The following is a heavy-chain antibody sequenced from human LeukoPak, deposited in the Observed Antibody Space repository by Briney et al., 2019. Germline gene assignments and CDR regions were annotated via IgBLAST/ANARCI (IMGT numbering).Heavy chain of an antibody. CDR1: VYTFTSYG. CDR2: ISAYNGNT. CDR3: ARSQGRISYYDFWSGYSNWFYP. D-gene: IGHD3-3*01. Sequence: GASVKVSCTASVYTFTSYGNSWVRQAPGQGLEWMGWISAYNGNTNYAQKLQGRVTTTTDTSTSTAYMELRSLRSDDTAVYYCARSQGRISYYDFWSGYSNWFYPWGQGTLVTVSS. J-gene: IGHJ5*02. V-gene: IGHV1-18*01.